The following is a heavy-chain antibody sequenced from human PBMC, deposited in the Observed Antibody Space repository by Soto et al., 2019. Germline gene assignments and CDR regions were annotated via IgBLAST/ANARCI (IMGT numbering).Heavy chain of an antibody. Sequence: GGSLRLSCAASGFTFSSYAMHWVRQAPGKGLEWVAVISYDGSNKYYADSVKGRFTISRDNSKNTLYLQMNSLRAEDTAVYYCARDRVVVVPAGNYYYYGMDVWGQGTTVTVSS. J-gene: IGHJ6*02. CDR1: GFTFSSYA. CDR3: ARDRVVVVPAGNYYYYGMDV. CDR2: ISYDGSNK. D-gene: IGHD2-2*01. V-gene: IGHV3-30-3*01.